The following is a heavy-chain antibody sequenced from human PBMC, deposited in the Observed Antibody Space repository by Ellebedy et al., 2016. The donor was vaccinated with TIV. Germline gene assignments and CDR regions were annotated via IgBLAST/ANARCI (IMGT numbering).Heavy chain of an antibody. CDR2: LYADGRA. CDR1: GLSVSDNY. Sequence: GESLKIPCAVPGLSVSDNYMTWVRQAPGNGLEWLSVLYADGRAYYADSVKDRFTVSRDNSKNTFFLHTSSLRADDTALYYCARGIGNAGYFDYWGQGTQVIVSS. D-gene: IGHD1-1*01. CDR3: ARGIGNAGYFDY. V-gene: IGHV3-66*01. J-gene: IGHJ4*02.